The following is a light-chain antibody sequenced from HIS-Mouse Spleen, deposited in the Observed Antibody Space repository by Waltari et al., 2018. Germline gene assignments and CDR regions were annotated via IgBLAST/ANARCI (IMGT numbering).Light chain of an antibody. CDR1: SSNSGRTY. CDR2: RNN. V-gene: IGLV1-47*01. CDR3: AAWDDSLSGPV. Sequence: QSVLTQPPSPSGTPGQRVPISCSGTSSNSGRTYVYWYQPLPGPAPKLLIYRNNQRPSGVPDRFSGSKSGTSASLAISGLRSEDEADYYCAAWDDSLSGPVFGGGTKLTVL. J-gene: IGLJ3*02.